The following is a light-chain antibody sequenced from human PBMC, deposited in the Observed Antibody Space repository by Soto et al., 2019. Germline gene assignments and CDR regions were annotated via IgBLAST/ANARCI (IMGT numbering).Light chain of an antibody. CDR2: AAS. CDR3: QQTFTTPIT. V-gene: IGKV1-39*01. J-gene: IGKJ5*01. CDR1: ESIRSY. Sequence: DIQMTQSPSSLSASVGDRVTITCRASESIRSYLNWYQQKPGKAPDLLIYAASNLQSGVPSRFRGSGSGPDFTLTITSLQPEDFATYYCQQTFTTPITFGQGTRLEI.